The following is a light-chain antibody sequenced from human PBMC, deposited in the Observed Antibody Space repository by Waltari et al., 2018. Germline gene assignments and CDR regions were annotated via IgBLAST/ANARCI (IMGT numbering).Light chain of an antibody. CDR1: QSVSSN. Sequence: EIVMTQSPATLSVSPGERATLSCRASQSVSSNLAWYQQKPGQAPRVLIYGASTRATGIPARFSGSGSGTEFTLTISSLQAEDVAVYYCQQYYSTPLTFGGGTKVEIK. J-gene: IGKJ4*01. V-gene: IGKV3-15*01. CDR3: QQYYSTPLT. CDR2: GAS.